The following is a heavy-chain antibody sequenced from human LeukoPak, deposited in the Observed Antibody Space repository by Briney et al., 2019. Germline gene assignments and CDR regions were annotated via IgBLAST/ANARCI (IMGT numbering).Heavy chain of an antibody. D-gene: IGHD1-20*01. V-gene: IGHV4-38-2*02. CDR2: MHHGGNA. J-gene: IGHJ4*02. CDR3: VGVTGYHHFDQ. Sequence: PSETLSLTCTVSHFSIKSGDSWGWIRQTPGKGLQWLVTMHHGGNAYYNPSLESRLSRSMDTSKNQFSLNLHSVTAADTAMYYCVGVTGYHHFDQWGQGTPVTVSS. CDR1: HFSIKSGDS.